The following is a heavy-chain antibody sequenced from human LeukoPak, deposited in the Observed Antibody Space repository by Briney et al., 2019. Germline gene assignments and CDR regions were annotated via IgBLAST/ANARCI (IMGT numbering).Heavy chain of an antibody. J-gene: IGHJ4*02. CDR3: ARDRGDYFDS. Sequence: SETLSLTCTVSGGSISSGGYYWSWIRQPPGKGLEWIGYIYHSGSTYYNPSLKSRVTISVDRSKNQFSLKLSSVTAADTAVYYCARDRGDYFDSWGQGTLVTVSS. CDR2: IYHSGST. CDR1: GGSISSGGYY. V-gene: IGHV4-30-2*01. D-gene: IGHD3-10*01.